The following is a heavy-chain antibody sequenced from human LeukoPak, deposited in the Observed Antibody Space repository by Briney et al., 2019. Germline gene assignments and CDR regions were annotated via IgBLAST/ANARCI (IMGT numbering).Heavy chain of an antibody. CDR2: LYYSGTT. Sequence: SEALSLTCTVSGGSISSSIYYWGWIRQPPGKGLDWIGSLYYSGTTYYNPSLKSRVTISEDTSKNQFSLKLTSVTAADTAVYYCARLEMMDYGDYDNFDYWGQGTLVTVSS. CDR1: GGSISSSIYY. D-gene: IGHD4-17*01. CDR3: ARLEMMDYGDYDNFDY. V-gene: IGHV4-39*01. J-gene: IGHJ4*02.